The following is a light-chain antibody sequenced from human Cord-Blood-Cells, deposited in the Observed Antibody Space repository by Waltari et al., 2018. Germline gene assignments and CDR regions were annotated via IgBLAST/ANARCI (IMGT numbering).Light chain of an antibody. CDR3: NSRDSSGNHVV. J-gene: IGLJ2*01. CDR2: GQN. Sequence: SSELTQDPAVSVAFGQTVRITCQGDSPRSYYANWYQQKPGQAPVLVIYGQNNRPSGIPDRFSGSSSGNTASLTITGAQAEDEADYYCNSRDSSGNHVVFGGGTKLTVL. CDR1: SPRSYY. V-gene: IGLV3-19*01.